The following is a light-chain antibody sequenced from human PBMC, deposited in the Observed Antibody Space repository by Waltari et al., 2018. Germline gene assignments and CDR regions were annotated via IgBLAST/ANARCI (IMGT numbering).Light chain of an antibody. CDR2: YDD. J-gene: IGLJ2*01. CDR1: GSNIGDSA. Sequence: QSALTQPPPVSGAPRQRVTISCSGSGSNIGDSAVNWYQQLPGKSPKLVIYYDDLLPSGVSDRFSGSKSGSSASLAISGLQSEDEAVYFCAAWDITLNALIFGGGTKLTVL. V-gene: IGLV1-36*01. CDR3: AAWDITLNALI.